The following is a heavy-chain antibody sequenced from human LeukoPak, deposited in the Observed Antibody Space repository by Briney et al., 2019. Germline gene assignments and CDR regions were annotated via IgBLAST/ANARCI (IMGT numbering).Heavy chain of an antibody. J-gene: IGHJ6*03. V-gene: IGHV4-38-2*02. D-gene: IGHD2-2*01. CDR2: MYHSGST. CDR1: GYSISSGYY. CDR3: ATDLATSHYFYYMDV. Sequence: SETLSLTCTVSGYSISSGYYWGWIRQPPGKGLEWIGSMYHSGSTYYNPSLKSRVTISVDTSKNQFSLKLSSVTAADTAVYYCATDLATSHYFYYMDVWGKGTTVTVSS.